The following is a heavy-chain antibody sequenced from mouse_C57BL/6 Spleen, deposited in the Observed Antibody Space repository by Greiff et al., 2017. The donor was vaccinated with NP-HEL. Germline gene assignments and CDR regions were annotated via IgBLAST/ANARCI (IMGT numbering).Heavy chain of an antibody. CDR3: ARSGDYEWYFDV. V-gene: IGHV1-55*01. Sequence: QVQLQQPGAELVKPGASVKMSCKASGYTFTSYWITWVKQRPGQGLEWIGDIYPGSGSTNYNEKFKSKATLTVDTSSSTAYMQLSSLTSEDSAVYYCARSGDYEWYFDVWGTGTTVTVSS. CDR1: GYTFTSYW. D-gene: IGHD2-4*01. CDR2: IYPGSGST. J-gene: IGHJ1*03.